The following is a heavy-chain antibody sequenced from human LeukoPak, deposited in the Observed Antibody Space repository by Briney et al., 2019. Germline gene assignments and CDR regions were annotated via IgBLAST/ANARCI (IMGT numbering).Heavy chain of an antibody. CDR1: GFTFSSYS. Sequence: GGSLRLSCAASGFTFSSYSMNWVRQAPRKGLEWVSSISSSSSYIYYADSVKGRFTISRDSAKNSLYLQMNSLRAEDTAVYYCAREQLGYYYDSSGYLYWGQGTLVTVSS. J-gene: IGHJ4*02. D-gene: IGHD3-22*01. V-gene: IGHV3-21*01. CDR2: ISSSSSYI. CDR3: AREQLGYYYDSSGYLY.